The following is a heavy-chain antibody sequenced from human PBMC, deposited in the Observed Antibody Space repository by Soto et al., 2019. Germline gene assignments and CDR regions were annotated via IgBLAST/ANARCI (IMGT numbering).Heavy chain of an antibody. V-gene: IGHV4-59*12. D-gene: IGHD3-9*01. Sequence: SETLSLTCTVSGGSISRYYWSWIRQPPGKGLEWIGYMYNTGRTNYNPSLKSRVTISVDTSKNQFSLKLSSVTAADTAVYYCARGGVLRYFDWLQYWGQGTLVTVSS. CDR1: GGSISRYY. CDR2: MYNTGRT. J-gene: IGHJ4*02. CDR3: ARGGVLRYFDWLQY.